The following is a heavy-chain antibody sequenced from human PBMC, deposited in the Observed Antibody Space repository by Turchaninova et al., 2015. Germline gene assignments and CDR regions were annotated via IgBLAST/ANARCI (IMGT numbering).Heavy chain of an antibody. D-gene: IGHD1-26*01. J-gene: IGHJ2*01. CDR3: VRDPGEGMNWYFDL. CDR1: GGSISSYY. CDR2: VYYSGDT. Sequence: QVQLQESGPGLVKPSETLSLPCTVSGGSISSYYLSWIRQPPGKGLEWIGYVYYSGDTNYNPSLKSRVTISLDTSKNQFSLKLSSVTAADTAVYYCVRDPGEGMNWYFDLWGRGTLVTVSS. V-gene: IGHV4-59*01.